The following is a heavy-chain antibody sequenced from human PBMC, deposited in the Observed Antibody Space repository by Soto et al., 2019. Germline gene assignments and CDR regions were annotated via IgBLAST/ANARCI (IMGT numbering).Heavy chain of an antibody. V-gene: IGHV4-31*03. D-gene: IGHD2-15*01. J-gene: IGHJ3*02. Sequence: QVQLQESGPGLVKPSQTLSLTCTVSGGSISSGGYYWSWLRQHPGKGLEWIGYIYYSGSTYYNPSLKSRVTISVDTSKNQFSLKLSSVTAAETAVYYCARGGIVVVVAARDAFDIWGQGTMVTVSS. CDR3: ARGGIVVVVAARDAFDI. CDR1: GGSISSGGYY. CDR2: IYYSGST.